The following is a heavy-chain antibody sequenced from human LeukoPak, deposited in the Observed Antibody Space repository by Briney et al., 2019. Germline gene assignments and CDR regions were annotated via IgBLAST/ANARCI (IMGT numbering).Heavy chain of an antibody. CDR2: ISSSSSYI. V-gene: IGHV3-21*01. J-gene: IGHJ3*02. CDR3: VRDSGWLQLCAFDI. Sequence: GGSLRLSCAASGFTFSSYSMNWVRQAPGKGLEWVSSISSSSSYIYYADSVKGRFTISGDNAKNSLYLQMNSLRAEDTAVYYCVRDSGWLQLCAFDIWGQGTMVTVSS. D-gene: IGHD5-24*01. CDR1: GFTFSSYS.